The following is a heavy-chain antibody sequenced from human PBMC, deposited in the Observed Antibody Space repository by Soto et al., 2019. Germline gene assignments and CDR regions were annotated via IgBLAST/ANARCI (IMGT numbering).Heavy chain of an antibody. D-gene: IGHD5-12*01. CDR3: ARGNHRWLQLWYFDL. J-gene: IGHJ2*01. CDR1: GGTFSNYP. CDR2: IIPIFGTV. V-gene: IGHV1-69*12. Sequence: QVQLVQSGAEVKNPGSSVKVSCKASGGTFSNYPISWVRQAPGQGLEWMGGIIPIFGTVNYAQKFQGRVTITADESTSPAYMELSSLRSEDTAVYYCARGNHRWLQLWYFDLWGRGTLVTVSS.